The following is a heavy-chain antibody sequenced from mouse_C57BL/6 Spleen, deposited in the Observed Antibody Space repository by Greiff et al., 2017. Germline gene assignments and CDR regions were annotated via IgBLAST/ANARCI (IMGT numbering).Heavy chain of an antibody. Sequence: EVQVVESGGGLVKPGGSLKLSCAASGFTFSDYGMHWVRQAPEKGLEWVAYISSGSSTIYYADTVKGRFTISRDNAMNTLFLQMTSLRSEDTAMYYCASPSDYYGSSFDDWGKGTTLTVSS. J-gene: IGHJ2*01. V-gene: IGHV5-17*01. D-gene: IGHD1-1*01. CDR1: GFTFSDYG. CDR3: ASPSDYYGSSFDD. CDR2: ISSGSSTI.